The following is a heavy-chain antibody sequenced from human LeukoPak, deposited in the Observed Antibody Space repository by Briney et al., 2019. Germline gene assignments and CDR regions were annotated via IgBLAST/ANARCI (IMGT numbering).Heavy chain of an antibody. CDR2: IKQDGSEK. D-gene: IGHD1-1*01. J-gene: IGHJ4*02. CDR3: ARCRVPFDY. Sequence: GGSLRLSCAASGFTFTNYWMSWVRQAPGKGLEWVANIKQDGSEKYYVDSVKGRFTISRDNARNPLYLQMNSLRAEDTAVYYCARCRVPFDYWGQGTLVTVSS. V-gene: IGHV3-7*01. CDR1: GFTFTNYW.